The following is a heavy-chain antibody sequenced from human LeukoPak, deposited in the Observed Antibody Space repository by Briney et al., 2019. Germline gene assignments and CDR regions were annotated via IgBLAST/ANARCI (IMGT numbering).Heavy chain of an antibody. V-gene: IGHV3-74*01. Sequence: GGSLRLSCAASGFTFSSYWMHWVRQAPGKGLVRVSRINSDGSSTSYADSVKGRFTISRDNAKNTLYLQMNSLRAEDTAVYYCARDLSSDYYDSSGYLNYWGQGTLVTVSS. CDR1: GFTFSSYW. D-gene: IGHD3-22*01. CDR3: ARDLSSDYYDSSGYLNY. CDR2: INSDGSST. J-gene: IGHJ4*02.